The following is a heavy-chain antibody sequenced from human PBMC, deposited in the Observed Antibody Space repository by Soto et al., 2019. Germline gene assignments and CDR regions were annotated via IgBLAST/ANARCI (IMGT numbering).Heavy chain of an antibody. CDR1: GVTFSSYA. V-gene: IGHV1-69*18. D-gene: IGHD3-16*01. CDR3: AKDGSWDGGGGES. Sequence: QVQLVQSGAELKKPGSSVKVSCSASGVTFSSYAFTWVRQAPGQGLEWMGNIIPVFRTSNYAQGFQGRLTISADESTNPIYMELSSLRSEDTAVYFCAKDGSWDGGGGESWGQGTLVIVSS. CDR2: IIPVFRTS. J-gene: IGHJ4*02.